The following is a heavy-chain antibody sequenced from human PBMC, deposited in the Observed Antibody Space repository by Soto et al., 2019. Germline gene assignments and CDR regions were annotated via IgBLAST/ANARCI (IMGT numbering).Heavy chain of an antibody. D-gene: IGHD6-6*01. J-gene: IGHJ6*02. Sequence: QVQLVESGGGVVQPGRSLRLSCAASGFTFSSYAMHWVRQAPGKGLEWVAVISYDGSNKYYADSVKGRFTISRDNSQNTLYLQMNSLRAEDTAVYYCARGSSSFPPGGMDVWGQGTTVTVSS. CDR3: ARGSSSFPPGGMDV. V-gene: IGHV3-30-3*01. CDR1: GFTFSSYA. CDR2: ISYDGSNK.